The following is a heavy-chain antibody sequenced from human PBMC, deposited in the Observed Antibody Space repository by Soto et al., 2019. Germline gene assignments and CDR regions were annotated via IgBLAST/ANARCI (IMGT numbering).Heavy chain of an antibody. D-gene: IGHD4-17*01. J-gene: IGHJ6*01. CDR1: GYSFTSYW. Sequence: PGESLKISCKGSGYSFTSYWISWVRQMPGKGLEWMGRIDPSDSYTKYSPSFQGHVTISADKSIYTAHLQWSSLKASDTTVFYWARHDYQYFSGMDVWGQGTTVTVPS. CDR3: ARHDYQYFSGMDV. CDR2: IDPSDSYT. V-gene: IGHV5-10-1*01.